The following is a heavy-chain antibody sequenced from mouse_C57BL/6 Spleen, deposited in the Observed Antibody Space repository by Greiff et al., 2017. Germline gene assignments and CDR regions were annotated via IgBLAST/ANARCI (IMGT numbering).Heavy chain of an antibody. V-gene: IGHV1-62-2*01. J-gene: IGHJ2*01. D-gene: IGHD1-1*01. CDR2: FYPGSGSI. CDR3: ARHEVDYYGSSSYFDY. Sequence: VQLQESGAELVKPGASVKLSCKASGYTFTEYTIHWVKQRSGQGLEWIGWFYPGSGSIKYNEKFKDKATLTADKSSSTVYMELSRLTSEDSAVYFCARHEVDYYGSSSYFDYWGQGTTLTVSS. CDR1: GYTFTEYT.